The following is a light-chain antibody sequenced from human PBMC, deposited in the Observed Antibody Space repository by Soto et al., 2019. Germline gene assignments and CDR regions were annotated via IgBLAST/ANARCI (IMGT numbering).Light chain of an antibody. V-gene: IGKV1-5*01. CDR3: QQYKDYSPFT. CDR2: DAS. Sequence: DIQMTQSPSTLSASVGDRVTITCRASQSISSYLAWYQQKPGKAPKLLIYDASSMESGVPSRFSGSGSGTEFALTISSLQPDDFANYYCQQYKDYSPFTFGGGTKVDIK. J-gene: IGKJ4*01. CDR1: QSISSY.